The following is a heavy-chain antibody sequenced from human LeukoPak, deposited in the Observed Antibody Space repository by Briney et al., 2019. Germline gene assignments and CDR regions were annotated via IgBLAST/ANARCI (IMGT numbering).Heavy chain of an antibody. V-gene: IGHV1-2*02. J-gene: IGHJ4*02. D-gene: IGHD5-18*01. CDR1: GGTFSSYA. CDR2: INPNSGGT. Sequence: ASVKVSCKASGGTFSSYAIGWVRQAPGQGLEWMGWINPNSGGTNYAQKFQGRVSMTRDTSIRTAYMELSSLRSDDTAVYYCAREDRYSYHFWGQGTLVTVSS. CDR3: AREDRYSYHF.